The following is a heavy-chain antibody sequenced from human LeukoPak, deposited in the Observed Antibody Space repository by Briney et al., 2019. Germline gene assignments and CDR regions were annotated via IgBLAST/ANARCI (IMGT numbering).Heavy chain of an antibody. CDR1: GFTFSSYG. Sequence: PGRSLRLSCAASGFTFSSYGMHWVRQAPGKGLEWVAVIWYDGSNKYYADSVKGRFTISRGNSKNTLYLQMNSLRAEDTAVYYCAKGGQWLADYYFDYWGQGTLVTVSS. V-gene: IGHV3-33*06. CDR2: IWYDGSNK. J-gene: IGHJ4*02. CDR3: AKGGQWLADYYFDY. D-gene: IGHD6-19*01.